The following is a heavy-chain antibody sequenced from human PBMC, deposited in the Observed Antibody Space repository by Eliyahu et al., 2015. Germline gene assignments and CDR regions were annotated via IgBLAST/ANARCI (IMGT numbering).Heavy chain of an antibody. V-gene: IGHV3-53*01. CDR3: ARDLGAYKRAFDY. CDR1: GFTVXSNY. CDR2: MYNGGAT. D-gene: IGHD3-16*01. J-gene: IGHJ4*02. Sequence: EVQLVESGGRLTQPGGSLXLXCAASGFTVXSNYXXWVRQAPGKGLEWLSVMYNGGATYYADSVKGRFTISRDNSKNTLYLQMNSLRADDTAVYYCARDLGAYKRAFDYWGQGTLVTVSS.